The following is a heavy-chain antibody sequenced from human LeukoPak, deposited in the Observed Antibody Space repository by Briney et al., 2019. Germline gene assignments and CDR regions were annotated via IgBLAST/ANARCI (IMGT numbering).Heavy chain of an antibody. CDR1: GFTVSSNY. D-gene: IGHD3-10*01. V-gene: IGHV3-53*01. CDR3: ARTDYGSGSYSDY. CDR2: IYSGGDT. Sequence: PGGSLRLSCAASGFTVSSNYMTWVRQAPGKGLEWVSVIYSGGDTYYSDSVKGRFTISRDNSKNTLYLQMNSLRAEDTAVYYCARTDYGSGSYSDYWGQGTLVTVSS. J-gene: IGHJ4*02.